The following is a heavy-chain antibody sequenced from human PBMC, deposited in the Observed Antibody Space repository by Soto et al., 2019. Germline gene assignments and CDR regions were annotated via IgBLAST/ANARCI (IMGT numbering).Heavy chain of an antibody. CDR1: GDSISDTRYY. Sequence: SETLSLTCSVLGDSISDTRYYWGWIRQSPEKGLEWIGSISHDGHAYYNPSLKSRVTLFADTSRNRFSLQLSSVTAADTAVYYCARPQGLAGWFDPWGPGTLVTVSS. CDR2: ISHDGHA. CDR3: ARPQGLAGWFDP. V-gene: IGHV4-39*07. J-gene: IGHJ5*02.